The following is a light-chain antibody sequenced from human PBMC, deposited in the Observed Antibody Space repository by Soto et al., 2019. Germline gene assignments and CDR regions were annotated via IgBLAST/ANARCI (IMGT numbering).Light chain of an antibody. CDR3: ASYTGSVTLV. V-gene: IGLV2-8*01. CDR1: SSDVGGYNY. CDR2: EVS. J-gene: IGLJ2*01. Sequence: QSALTQPPSASGSPGQSVTIPSTGTSSDVGGYNYVSWYQQHQSKAPKLMIYEVSNRPSGVPDRPSGSKSGNTASLAFSGLQVEDEADYYCASYTGSVTLVFGGGTKLTVL.